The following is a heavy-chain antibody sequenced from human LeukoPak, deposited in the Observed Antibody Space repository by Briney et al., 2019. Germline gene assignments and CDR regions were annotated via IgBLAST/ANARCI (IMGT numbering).Heavy chain of an antibody. CDR1: GFTFSSYD. CDR3: ARDLGGSSRMYFDL. D-gene: IGHD1-26*01. CDR2: IGTAGDT. V-gene: IGHV3-13*01. Sequence: GGSLRLSCAASGFTFSSYDMHWVRQATGKGLEWVSAIGTAGDTYYPGSVKGRFTISRENAKNSLYLQMNSLRAGDTAVYYCARDLGGSSRMYFDLWGRGTLVTVSS. J-gene: IGHJ2*01.